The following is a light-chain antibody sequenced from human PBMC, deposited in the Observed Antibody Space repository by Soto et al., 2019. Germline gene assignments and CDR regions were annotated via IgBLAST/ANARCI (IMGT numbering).Light chain of an antibody. CDR3: MQALQLPRT. Sequence: DIVVTQSPLSLPVNPGEQASISCRSSQSLLQSNGYNYLHWYLKKPWQSPQLLIYLGSNRASGVTDRFSGSGSGTDFTLKSSRVEAEDVGIYYCMQALQLPRTFGQGTKVEIK. J-gene: IGKJ1*01. V-gene: IGKV2-28*01. CDR1: QSLLQSNGYNY. CDR2: LGS.